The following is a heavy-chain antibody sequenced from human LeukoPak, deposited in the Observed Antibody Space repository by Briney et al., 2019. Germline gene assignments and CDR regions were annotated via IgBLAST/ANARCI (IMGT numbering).Heavy chain of an antibody. CDR1: GFTLSGHW. Sequence: GGSLRLSCAASGFTLSGHWMHWFRQPPGEGLAWVSRNKYDGSESYYADSVKGRFTISRDNAKNTLYLQMNSLRVEDTAVYYCAKSDWFDPWGQGTLVTVSS. CDR2: NKYDGSES. V-gene: IGHV3-74*01. J-gene: IGHJ5*02. CDR3: AKSDWFDP.